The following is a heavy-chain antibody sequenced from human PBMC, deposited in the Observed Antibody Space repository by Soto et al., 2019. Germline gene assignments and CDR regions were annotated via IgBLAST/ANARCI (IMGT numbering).Heavy chain of an antibody. J-gene: IGHJ6*02. D-gene: IGHD4-17*01. V-gene: IGHV3-23*01. CDR3: AKDRAYGDYVAVYYYYGMDV. CDR2: ISGSGTNA. CDR1: VFTVSGYA. Sequence: GGSLRLSCAASVFTVSGYAMSWVRQAPGKGLEWISAISGSGTNAYYADSVQGRFTISRDNSKNTLHLQMNSLRADDTAIYYCAKDRAYGDYVAVYYYYGMDVWGQGTTVTVSS.